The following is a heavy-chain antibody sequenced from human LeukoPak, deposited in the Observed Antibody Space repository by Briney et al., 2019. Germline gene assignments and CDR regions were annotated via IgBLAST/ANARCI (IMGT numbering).Heavy chain of an antibody. CDR2: ISGGTT. V-gene: IGHV3-49*03. CDR3: SRGSGWLSVY. D-gene: IGHD6-19*01. Sequence: GGSLRLSCTASGFTFGDYLMSWFRQAPGKGLEWIGFISGGTTEYAASVKGRFTISRDDSSSIAYLQMNSLTTEDTAVYYCSRGSGWLSVYWGQGTLVTVSS. CDR1: GFTFGDYL. J-gene: IGHJ4*02.